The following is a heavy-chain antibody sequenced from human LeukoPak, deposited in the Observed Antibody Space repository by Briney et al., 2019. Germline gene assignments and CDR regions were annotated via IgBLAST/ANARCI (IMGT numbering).Heavy chain of an antibody. D-gene: IGHD3-3*01. CDR3: ATVPYDFWSGYYTVNDY. CDR1: GYTFTDYY. CDR2: VDREDGET. Sequence: ASVNVSFQVSGYTFTDYYMHWVQQARGKGLEGMGLVDREDGETIYAEKFQGRVTITADTSTDTACMELSSLRSEDTAVYYCATVPYDFWSGYYTVNDYWGQGTLVTVSS. V-gene: IGHV1-69-2*01. J-gene: IGHJ4*02.